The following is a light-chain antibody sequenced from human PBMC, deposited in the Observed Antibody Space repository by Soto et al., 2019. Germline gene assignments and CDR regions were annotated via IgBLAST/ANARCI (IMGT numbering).Light chain of an antibody. Sequence: EIVLTQSPATLSLSPGERATLSCRASQSVSSYLAWYQQKPGQAPRLLIYDASNSATGIPARFSGSGSGTDFTRTIRSLEPEDFAVYYCQQRSNWPRSATFGQGTKVEIK. CDR2: DAS. CDR3: QQRSNWPRSAT. V-gene: IGKV3-11*01. J-gene: IGKJ1*01. CDR1: QSVSSY.